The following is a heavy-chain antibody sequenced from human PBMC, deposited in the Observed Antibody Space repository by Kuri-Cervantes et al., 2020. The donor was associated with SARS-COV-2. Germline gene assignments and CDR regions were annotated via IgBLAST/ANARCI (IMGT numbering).Heavy chain of an antibody. D-gene: IGHD2-15*01. CDR3: AKEHTYSVAFDY. CDR2: ISYEGSNK. J-gene: IGHJ4*02. V-gene: IGHV3-30*18. Sequence: GGSLRLSCVVSGFTFRTNVMAWVRQAPGKGLEWVAVISYEGSNKYYADSVQGRFSISRDNPKDTLYLEMNSLKPDDTAVYYCAKEHTYSVAFDYWGQGTLVTVSS. CDR1: GFTFRTNV.